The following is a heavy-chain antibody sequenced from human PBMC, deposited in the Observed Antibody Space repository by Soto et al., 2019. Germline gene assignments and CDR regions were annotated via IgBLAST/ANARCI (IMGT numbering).Heavy chain of an antibody. V-gene: IGHV5-10-1*03. D-gene: IGHD2-2*02. J-gene: IGHJ6*02. CDR3: ARQHLGYCSSNSCYKAGFYYYGMDV. Sequence: EVQLVQSGAEVKKPGESLRISCEGSGYNFTNYWINWVRQMPGKALEWMGRIDPSDSYTNYSPSFQGHVTFSADKSISTAYLQWSSLKASDTAMYYCARQHLGYCSSNSCYKAGFYYYGMDVWGQGTTVTVSS. CDR1: GYNFTNYW. CDR2: IDPSDSYT.